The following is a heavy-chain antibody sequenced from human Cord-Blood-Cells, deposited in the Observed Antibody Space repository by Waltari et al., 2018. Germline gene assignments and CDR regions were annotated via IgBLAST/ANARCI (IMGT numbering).Heavy chain of an antibody. CDR1: GCPFSSYA. Sequence: QVQLVQSGAEVKKPGSSVKVSCKASGCPFSSYAISWLRQAPGQGLEWMGRIIPILGIANYAQKFQGRVTITADKSTSTAYMELSSLRSEDTAVYYCATGGTEYSSSSGAFDIWGQGTMVTVSS. CDR3: ATGGTEYSSSSGAFDI. V-gene: IGHV1-69*09. J-gene: IGHJ3*02. D-gene: IGHD6-6*01. CDR2: IIPILGIA.